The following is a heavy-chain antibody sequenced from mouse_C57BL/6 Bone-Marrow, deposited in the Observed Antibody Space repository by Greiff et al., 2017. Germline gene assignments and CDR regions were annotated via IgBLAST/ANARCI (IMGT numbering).Heavy chain of an antibody. CDR1: GFTFSSYT. J-gene: IGHJ1*03. V-gene: IGHV5-9*01. D-gene: IGHD1-1*01. Sequence: DVMLVESGGGLVKPGGSLKLSCAASGFTFSSYTMSWVRQTPEKRLQWVAAISGGGGNPYSPDRVKGRFTIYRDNDKNILYLQMSSLRSEDTALYDCSRQVTTVLATKYFDVWGTGTTVTVSS. CDR2: ISGGGGNP. CDR3: SRQVTTVLATKYFDV.